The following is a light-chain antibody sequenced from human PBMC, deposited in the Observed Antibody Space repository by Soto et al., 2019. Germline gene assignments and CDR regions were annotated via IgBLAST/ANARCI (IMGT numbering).Light chain of an antibody. CDR2: GAS. J-gene: IGKJ5*01. CDR1: QSVSSS. CDR3: QQYNNWPPIT. Sequence: EIVLTQSPGTLSLSPGERATLSCRASQSVSSSSLAWYQQKPGQAPRLLIYGASTRATGIPARISGSGSGTEFTLTISSLQSEDLAVYYCQQYNNWPPITFGQGTRLEIK. V-gene: IGKV3-15*01.